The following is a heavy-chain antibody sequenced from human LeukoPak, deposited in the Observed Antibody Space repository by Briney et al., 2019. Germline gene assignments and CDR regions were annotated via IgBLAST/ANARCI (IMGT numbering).Heavy chain of an antibody. V-gene: IGHV1-2*02. D-gene: IGHD2-2*01. CDR1: GYTFTGYY. Sequence: ASVKVSCKASGYTFTGYYMHWVRQAPGQGLEWMGWINPNSGGTNYAQKFQGRVTMTRDTSISTAYMELSRLRSGDTAVYYCARERIGIVVVPPDYWGQGTLVTVPS. J-gene: IGHJ4*02. CDR2: INPNSGGT. CDR3: ARERIGIVVVPPDY.